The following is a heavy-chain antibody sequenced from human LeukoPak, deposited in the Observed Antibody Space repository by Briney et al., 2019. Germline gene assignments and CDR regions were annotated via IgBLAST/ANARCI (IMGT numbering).Heavy chain of an antibody. Sequence: GGSLRLSCAASGFSFTSYSMNWVRQTPGKGLEWVSSISSTSSYIYYADSVKGRFTISRDNAKNSLYLQMNSPRAEDTAVYYCARDEDIVLVPAAVNYFDYWGQGTLVTVSS. CDR1: GFSFTSYS. D-gene: IGHD2-2*01. CDR3: ARDEDIVLVPAAVNYFDY. J-gene: IGHJ4*02. V-gene: IGHV3-21*01. CDR2: ISSTSSYI.